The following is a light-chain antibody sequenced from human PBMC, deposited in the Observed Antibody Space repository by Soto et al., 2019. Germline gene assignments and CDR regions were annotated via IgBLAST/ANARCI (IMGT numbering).Light chain of an antibody. V-gene: IGKV3-20*01. Sequence: IVLTQSPGTLSLSPGERATLSCRASQSVSSSYLAWYQQKPGQPPRLLIYGASTRATGIPDRFSGSRSGTDFTLTISRVEPEDFAVYYCQQYGRPPLYTFGQGTKLEI. J-gene: IGKJ2*01. CDR1: QSVSSSY. CDR3: QQYGRPPLYT. CDR2: GAS.